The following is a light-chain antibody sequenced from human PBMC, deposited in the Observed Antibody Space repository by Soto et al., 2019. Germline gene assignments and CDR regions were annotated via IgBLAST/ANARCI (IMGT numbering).Light chain of an antibody. Sequence: DIQMTQSPSSLSASVGDRVTITCRASQSISNYLNWYQHKAGKAPKLLIYAASSLQSGVPSRFSGSGSGTDFTLTIISLQPEDFATYYCQQSYSTPYTFGQGTKLEIK. CDR2: AAS. V-gene: IGKV1-39*01. CDR3: QQSYSTPYT. CDR1: QSISNY. J-gene: IGKJ2*01.